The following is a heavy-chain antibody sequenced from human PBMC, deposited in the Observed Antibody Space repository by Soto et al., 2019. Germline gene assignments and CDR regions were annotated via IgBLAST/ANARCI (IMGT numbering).Heavy chain of an antibody. J-gene: IGHJ6*02. V-gene: IGHV1-69*13. CDR1: GGTFSSYA. CDR2: IIPIFGTA. Sequence: GASVKVSCKASGGTFSSYAISWVRQAPGQGLEWMGGIIPIFGTANYAQKFQGRVTITADESTSTAYMELSSLRSEDTAVYYCALSGYSSLSRYYYYGMNVWGQGTTVTVSS. D-gene: IGHD6-19*01. CDR3: ALSGYSSLSRYYYYGMNV.